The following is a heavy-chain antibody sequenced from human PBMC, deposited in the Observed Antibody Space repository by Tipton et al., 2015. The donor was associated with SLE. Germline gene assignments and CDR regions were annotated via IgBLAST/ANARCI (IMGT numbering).Heavy chain of an antibody. J-gene: IGHJ4*02. D-gene: IGHD4-17*01. CDR1: GDSLSSGGYY. CDR3: ASDYGIRD. Sequence: TLSLTCTVSGDSLSSGGYYWSWIRQPAGKGLEWIGYIYTSGSTNYNPSLKSRVTISVDTSKNQCSLKLSSVTAADTAVDHCASDYGIRDWCQGTLVTVSS. V-gene: IGHV4-61*09. CDR2: IYTSGST.